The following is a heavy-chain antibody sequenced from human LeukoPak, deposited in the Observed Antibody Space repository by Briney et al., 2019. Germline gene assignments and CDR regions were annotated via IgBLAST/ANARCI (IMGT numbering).Heavy chain of an antibody. D-gene: IGHD3-3*01. Sequence: SETLSLTCTVSGGSISSYYWSWIRQPAGKGLEWIGRIYSSGSTNYNPSLKSRVTMSVDTSKNQFSLKLSSVTAADTAVYYCAGTTIFGVVREYWGQGTLVTVSS. J-gene: IGHJ4*02. V-gene: IGHV4-4*07. CDR3: AGTTIFGVVREY. CDR1: GGSISSYY. CDR2: IYSSGST.